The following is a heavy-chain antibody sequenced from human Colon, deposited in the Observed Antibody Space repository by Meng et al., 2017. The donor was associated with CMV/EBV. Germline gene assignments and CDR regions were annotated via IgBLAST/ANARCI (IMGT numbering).Heavy chain of an antibody. V-gene: IGHV3-21*01. Sequence: GGSLRLSCEASGFDFSTYNMNWVRQAPGKGPEWVASISISSGYIYYADSLKGRFTISRDNAKNSLFQQMNSLGAEDTAVYYCARCYSGSSYSFDYWGQGALVTVSS. D-gene: IGHD1-26*01. CDR1: GFDFSTYN. J-gene: IGHJ4*02. CDR3: ARCYSGSSYSFDY. CDR2: ISISSGYI.